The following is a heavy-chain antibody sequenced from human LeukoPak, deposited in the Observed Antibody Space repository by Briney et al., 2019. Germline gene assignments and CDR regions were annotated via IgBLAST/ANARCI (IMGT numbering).Heavy chain of an antibody. CDR2: IYTSGST. V-gene: IGHV4-61*02. CDR3: ARVGRNPVPSRPYYYYYMDV. Sequence: SETLSLTCTVSGGSISGGSYYWSWIRQPAGKGLEWIGRIYTSGSTNYNPSLKSRVTMSVDTSKNQFSLKLSSVTAADTAVYYCARVGRNPVPSRPYYYYYMDVWGKGTTVTVSS. J-gene: IGHJ6*03. CDR1: GGSISGGSYY.